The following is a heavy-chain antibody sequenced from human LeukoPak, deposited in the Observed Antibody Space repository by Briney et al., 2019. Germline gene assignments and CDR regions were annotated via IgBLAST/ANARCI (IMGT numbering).Heavy chain of an antibody. J-gene: IGHJ5*02. CDR2: INHSGST. V-gene: IGHV4-34*01. CDR3: ARDRGCSSTSCYSWFDP. CDR1: GGSFSGYY. Sequence: PSETLSLTCAVYGGSFSGYYWSWIRQPPGKGLEWIGEINHSGSTNYNPSLKSRVTVSVDTSKNQFSLYLNSVTAADTAVYYCARDRGCSSTSCYSWFDPWGQGTLVTVSS. D-gene: IGHD2-2*01.